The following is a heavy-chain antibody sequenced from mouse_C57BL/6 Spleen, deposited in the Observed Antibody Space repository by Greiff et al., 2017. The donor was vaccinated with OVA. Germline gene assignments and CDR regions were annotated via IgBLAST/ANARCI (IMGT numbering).Heavy chain of an antibody. J-gene: IGHJ4*01. CDR3: AKYDYDPYYYAMDY. D-gene: IGHD2-4*01. Sequence: EVQVVESGGGLVKPGGSLKLSCAASGFTFSDYGMHWVRQAPEKGLEWVAYISSGSSTIYYADTVKGRFTISRDNAKNTLFLQMTSLRSEDTAMYYCAKYDYDPYYYAMDYWGQGTSVTVSS. CDR1: GFTFSDYG. V-gene: IGHV5-17*01. CDR2: ISSGSSTI.